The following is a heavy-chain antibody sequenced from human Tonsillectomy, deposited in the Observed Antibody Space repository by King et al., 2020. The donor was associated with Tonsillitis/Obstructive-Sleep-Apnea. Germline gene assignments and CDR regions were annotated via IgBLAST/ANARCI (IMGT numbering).Heavy chain of an antibody. V-gene: IGHV2-5*02. Sequence: ITLKESGPTLVKPTQTLTLTCTFSGFSLSTSGVGVGCIRQPPGKALEWLALIYWDDDKRYIPSLKSRLTITKDTSKNQVVLTMTNMDPVDTATYYCAHSLIAARFSDYWGQGTLVTVSS. J-gene: IGHJ4*02. CDR3: AHSLIAARFSDY. CDR2: IYWDDDK. D-gene: IGHD6-6*01. CDR1: GFSLSTSGVG.